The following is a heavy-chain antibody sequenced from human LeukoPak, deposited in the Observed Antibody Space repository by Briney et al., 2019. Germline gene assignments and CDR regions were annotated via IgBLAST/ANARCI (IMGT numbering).Heavy chain of an antibody. J-gene: IGHJ3*02. CDR1: GFIFSHYW. CDR3: AREDMWAFDM. D-gene: IGHD2-15*01. CDR2: IRPDGTEK. Sequence: GGSLRLSCAASGFIFSHYWMSWVRQAPGKGLEWVANIRPDGTEKYYVDSVKGRFTISRDNAKNSLYLLMDSLRAEDTAVYYCAREDMWAFDMWGQGTMVTVSS. V-gene: IGHV3-7*01.